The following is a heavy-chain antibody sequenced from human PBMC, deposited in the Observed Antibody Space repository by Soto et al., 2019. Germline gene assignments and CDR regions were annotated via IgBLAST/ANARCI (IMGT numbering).Heavy chain of an antibody. J-gene: IGHJ4*02. CDR3: PRGAGSGSNALGQ. V-gene: IGHV3-66*01. CDR2: IQDGGSI. D-gene: IGHD3-10*01. Sequence: EVLLEESGGDLVQPGGSLRLSCAAAGFSVSNNYMTWVRQVPGKGLEWVSVIQDGGSITYAVSVRDRFTISRDSSKNTVFLQMSSLRPEDTGVYFCPRGAGSGSNALGQWGQGTLVTVSS. CDR1: GFSVSNNY.